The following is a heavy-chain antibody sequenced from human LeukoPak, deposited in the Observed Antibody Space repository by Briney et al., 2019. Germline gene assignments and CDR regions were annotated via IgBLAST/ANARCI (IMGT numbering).Heavy chain of an antibody. Sequence: GGSLRLSCVVSGFNSEDHAMHWVRQAPGKGLEWVSAISGSGGSTYYADSVKGRFTISRDNSKNTLYLQMNSLRAEDTAVYYCAKAGPDYYDSSGYYFGFDYWGQGTLVTVSS. V-gene: IGHV3-23*01. J-gene: IGHJ4*02. CDR2: ISGSGGST. D-gene: IGHD3-22*01. CDR3: AKAGPDYYDSSGYYFGFDY. CDR1: GFNSEDHA.